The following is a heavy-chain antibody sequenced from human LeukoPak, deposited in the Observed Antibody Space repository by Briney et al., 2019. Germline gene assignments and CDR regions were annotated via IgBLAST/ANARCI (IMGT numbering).Heavy chain of an antibody. CDR2: INHSGST. Sequence: SETLSLTCAVHGGSFSGYYWSWIRQPSGKGLEWIREINHSGSTNYNPSLKSRVTISVDTSKNQFSLKLSSVTAADTAVYYCARHPGRITMVRGAFDYWGQGTLVTVSS. CDR1: GGSFSGYY. V-gene: IGHV4-34*01. J-gene: IGHJ4*02. D-gene: IGHD3-10*01. CDR3: ARHPGRITMVRGAFDY.